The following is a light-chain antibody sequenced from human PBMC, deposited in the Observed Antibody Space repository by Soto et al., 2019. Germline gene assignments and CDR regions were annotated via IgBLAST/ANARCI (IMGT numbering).Light chain of an antibody. Sequence: IQMTQSPSTLSASVGDRVTITCRASQTISTWLAWYQQKPGKAPKLLIYDASSLESGVPSRFSGSGSGTEFSLTISSLQPDDIATYYCQQYNIYWTFGQGTKVDIK. CDR3: QQYNIYWT. V-gene: IGKV1-5*01. CDR1: QTISTW. CDR2: DAS. J-gene: IGKJ1*01.